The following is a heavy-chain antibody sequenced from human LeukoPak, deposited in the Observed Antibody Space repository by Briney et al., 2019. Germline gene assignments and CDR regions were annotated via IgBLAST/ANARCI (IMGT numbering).Heavy chain of an antibody. J-gene: IGHJ4*02. CDR3: VTGSYPLQC. CDR2: FSYTGST. CDR1: GGSISSVNYY. Sequence: PSETLSLTCTVSGGSISSVNYYWSWIRQHPGKGPEWIAFFSYTGSTYYNPSLKSRVSISVDTSKNQISLKLSSVTAADTAVYYCVTGSYPLQCWGQGTLVTVSS. D-gene: IGHD1-26*01. V-gene: IGHV4-31*03.